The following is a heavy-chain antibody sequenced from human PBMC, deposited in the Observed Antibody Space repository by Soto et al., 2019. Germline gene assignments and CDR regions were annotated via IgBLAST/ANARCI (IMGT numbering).Heavy chain of an antibody. J-gene: IGHJ4*02. D-gene: IGHD2-15*01. CDR2: IYSGGST. V-gene: IGHV3-66*01. Sequence: GGSLRLSCAASGFIVNSNYMSWVRQAPGKGLEWVSVIYSGGSTYYADSVKGRFTISRDDSKNTLFLQMKSLRAEDTAVYYCASAKLLLPWLFDYWGQXTLVTV. CDR1: GFIVNSNY. CDR3: ASAKLLLPWLFDY.